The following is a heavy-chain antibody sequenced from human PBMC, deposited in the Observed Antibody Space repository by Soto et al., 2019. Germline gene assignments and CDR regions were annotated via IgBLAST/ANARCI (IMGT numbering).Heavy chain of an antibody. Sequence: PGGSLRLSCAASGFTFSSYAMSWVRQAPGKGLEWVSAISGSGGSTYYADSVKGRFTISRDNSKNTLYLQMSSLRAEDTAVYYCAKWDVVVVAATLSWHYWGQGTLVTVSS. CDR1: GFTFSSYA. D-gene: IGHD2-15*01. V-gene: IGHV3-23*01. CDR3: AKWDVVVVAATLSWHY. CDR2: ISGSGGST. J-gene: IGHJ4*02.